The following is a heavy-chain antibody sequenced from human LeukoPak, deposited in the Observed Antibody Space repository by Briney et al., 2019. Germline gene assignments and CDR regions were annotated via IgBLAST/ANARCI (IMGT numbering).Heavy chain of an antibody. V-gene: IGHV3-48*02. CDR3: ARGGPTVTTWGLFDY. CDR2: ISRSGSTI. D-gene: IGHD4-17*01. CDR1: GFTFSSDS. J-gene: IGHJ4*02. Sequence: GGSVRLACAASGFTFSSDSMNWVRQAPGKGLDWVSYISRSGSTIFYADCGEGRFTISRDNAKNSLYLQMNSLRDEDTAVYYCARGGPTVTTWGLFDYWGQGTLVTVSS.